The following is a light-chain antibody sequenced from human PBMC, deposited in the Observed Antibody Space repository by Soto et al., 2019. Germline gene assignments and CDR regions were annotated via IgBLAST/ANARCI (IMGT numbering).Light chain of an antibody. Sequence: EIVMTQSPATLSVSPGERATLSCRASQSVSSNLAWYQQTPGQAPRLLIYGASTRATGIPARFSGSGSGTEFTLTISSLQSEAFAVYYCQQYNNWLYTFGQGTKLEIK. CDR3: QQYNNWLYT. CDR1: QSVSSN. V-gene: IGKV3-15*01. J-gene: IGKJ2*01. CDR2: GAS.